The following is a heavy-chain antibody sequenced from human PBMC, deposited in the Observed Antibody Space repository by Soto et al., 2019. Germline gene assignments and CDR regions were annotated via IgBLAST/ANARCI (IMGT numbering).Heavy chain of an antibody. V-gene: IGHV3-33*01. J-gene: IGHJ2*01. CDR3: AREHRGSTVTKYWYFDL. CDR2: IWYDGSNK. CDR1: GFTFSSYG. D-gene: IGHD4-17*01. Sequence: PGGSLRLSCAASGFTFSSYGMHWVRQAPGKGLEWVAVIWYDGSNKYYADSVKGRFTISRDNSKNTLYLQMNSLRAEDTAVYYCAREHRGSTVTKYWYFDLWGRGTLVTVSS.